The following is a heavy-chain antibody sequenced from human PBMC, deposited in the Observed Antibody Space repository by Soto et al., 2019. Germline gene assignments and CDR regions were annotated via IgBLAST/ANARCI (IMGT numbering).Heavy chain of an antibody. V-gene: IGHV1-69*13. CDR3: ARNWYYYDSSGYPRWNWYFDL. CDR1: GGTFSSYA. D-gene: IGHD3-22*01. Sequence: EASVKVSCKASGGTFSSYAIRWVRQAHGQRLERMGGIIPTFGTANYAQKFQGRVTITADESTSTAYMELSSLRSEDTAVYYCARNWYYYDSSGYPRWNWYFDLWGRGTLVTVSS. J-gene: IGHJ2*01. CDR2: IIPTFGTA.